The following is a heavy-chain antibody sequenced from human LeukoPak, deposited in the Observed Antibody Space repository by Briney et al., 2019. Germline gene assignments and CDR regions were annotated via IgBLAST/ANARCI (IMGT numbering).Heavy chain of an antibody. Sequence: GGSLRLSCAASGFTFSRYGMHWVRQAPGKGLEWVAFIRSDGYHTYYADSVKGRFTITRDNSKNTLYLQMNSLRLEDMAVYYCAKPSGSGVDYWGRGTRVTVSS. J-gene: IGHJ4*02. CDR1: GFTFSRYG. V-gene: IGHV3-30*02. CDR3: AKPSGSGVDY. D-gene: IGHD1-26*01. CDR2: IRSDGYHT.